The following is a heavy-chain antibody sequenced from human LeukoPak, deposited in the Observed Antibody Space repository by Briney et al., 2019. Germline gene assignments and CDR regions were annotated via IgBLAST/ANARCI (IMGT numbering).Heavy chain of an antibody. V-gene: IGHV4-39*01. CDR2: IYYSGNT. CDR3: ARHRRYTTGSEEYDY. D-gene: IGHD2-8*02. J-gene: IGHJ4*02. Sequence: SETLSLTCTVSGGSISSSYYYWGWIRQPPGKGLEWIGSIYYSGNTYYNPSLKSRVTMSVDTSKNQFSLKLSSVTAADTAVYYCARHRRYTTGSEEYDYWGQGTLVTVSS. CDR1: GGSISSSYYY.